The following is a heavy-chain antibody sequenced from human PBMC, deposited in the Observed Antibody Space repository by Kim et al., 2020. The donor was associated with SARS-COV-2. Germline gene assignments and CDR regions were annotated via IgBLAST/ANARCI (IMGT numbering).Heavy chain of an antibody. V-gene: IGHV4-39*07. CDR1: GGSISSSSYY. D-gene: IGHD6-19*01. J-gene: IGHJ4*02. CDR2: IYYSGST. CDR3: ARDIAVAGTIFDY. Sequence: SETLSLTCTVSGGSISSSSYYWGWIRQPPGKGLEWIGSIYYSGSTYYNPSLKSRVTISVDTSKNQFSLKLSSVTAADTAVYYCARDIAVAGTIFDYWGQG.